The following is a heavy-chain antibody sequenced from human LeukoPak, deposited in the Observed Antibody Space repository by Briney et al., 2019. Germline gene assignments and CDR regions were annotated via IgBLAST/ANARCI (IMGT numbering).Heavy chain of an antibody. CDR1: GGTFRTSA. D-gene: IGHD6-13*01. J-gene: IGHJ6*03. CDR2: IIPLLGAV. CDR3: AKGGYSSSWKYQYFYYMEV. V-gene: IGHV1-69*13. Sequence: SVKVSCKASGGTFRTSAISWVRQAPGQGLQWMGGIIPLLGAVDLAQEFQGRVTLTADESTKTSYMEVNRLTSEDTATYYCAKGGYSSSWKYQYFYYMEVWGSGTTVTVFS.